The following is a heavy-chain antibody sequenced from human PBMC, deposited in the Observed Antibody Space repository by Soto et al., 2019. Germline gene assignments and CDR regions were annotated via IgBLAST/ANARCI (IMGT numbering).Heavy chain of an antibody. V-gene: IGHV1-69*02. CDR1: GGTFSSYT. CDR2: IIPILGIA. J-gene: IGHJ4*02. Sequence: QVQLVQSGAEVKKPGSSVKVSCKASGGTFSSYTISWVRQAPGQGLEWMGRIIPILGIANYAQKFQGRVTITADKSTRTAYMELSSLGSEDTAVYYCARRSTLWFGELGLDYWGQGTLVTVSS. CDR3: ARRSTLWFGELGLDY. D-gene: IGHD3-10*01.